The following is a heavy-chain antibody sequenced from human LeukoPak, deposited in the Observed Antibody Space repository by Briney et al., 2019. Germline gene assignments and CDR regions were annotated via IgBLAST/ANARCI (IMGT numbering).Heavy chain of an antibody. Sequence: SETLSLTCTVSGGSISSGGYYWSWIRQPPGKGLEWIGEINHSGSTNYNPSLKSRVTISVDTSKNQFSLKLSSVTAADTAVYYCARARTFRIPLLYYWFDPWGQGTLVTVSS. V-gene: IGHV4-39*07. J-gene: IGHJ5*02. D-gene: IGHD3-9*01. CDR1: GGSISSGGYY. CDR2: INHSGST. CDR3: ARARTFRIPLLYYWFDP.